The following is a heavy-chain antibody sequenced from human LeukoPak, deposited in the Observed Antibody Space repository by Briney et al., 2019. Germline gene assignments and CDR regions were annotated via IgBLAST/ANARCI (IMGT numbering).Heavy chain of an antibody. CDR3: ARGILVGATTSSTRYFDY. CDR1: GGSMISSSYY. D-gene: IGHD1-26*01. J-gene: IGHJ4*02. CDR2: IFYGGSA. V-gene: IGHV4-39*07. Sequence: SETLSLTCTVSGGSMISSSYYWGWIRQPPGKGLEWIGHIFYGGSAYYTPSLMGRVTISVDASSNQFSLELTSLTAADTAVYYCARGILVGATTSSTRYFDYWGQGTLVTVSS.